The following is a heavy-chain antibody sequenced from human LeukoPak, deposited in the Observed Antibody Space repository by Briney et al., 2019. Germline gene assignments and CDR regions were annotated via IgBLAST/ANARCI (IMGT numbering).Heavy chain of an antibody. CDR3: AREKIAGRLTSDY. J-gene: IGHJ4*02. CDR2: INTYNGNT. CDR1: GYTFTSYG. D-gene: IGHD6-6*01. Sequence: ASVNVSCKASGYTFTSYGISWVRQAPGQGPEWMGWINTYNGNTNYAQNHQGRVTMTTDTSTSTAYMELTNLRSDDTAVYYSAREKIAGRLTSDYWGQGTLVTVSS. V-gene: IGHV1-18*04.